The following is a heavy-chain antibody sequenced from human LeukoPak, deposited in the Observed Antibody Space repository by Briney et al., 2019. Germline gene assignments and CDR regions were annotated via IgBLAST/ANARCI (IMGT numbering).Heavy chain of an antibody. CDR1: GGTFSSYA. CDR2: IIPIFGTA. D-gene: IGHD6-6*01. Sequence: SVKVSCKASGGTFSSYAISWVRQAPGQGLEWVGGIIPIFGTANYAQKFQGRVTITTDESTSTAYMELSSLRSEDTAVYYCARESMAAQDYFDYWGQGTLVTVSS. CDR3: ARESMAAQDYFDY. V-gene: IGHV1-69*05. J-gene: IGHJ4*02.